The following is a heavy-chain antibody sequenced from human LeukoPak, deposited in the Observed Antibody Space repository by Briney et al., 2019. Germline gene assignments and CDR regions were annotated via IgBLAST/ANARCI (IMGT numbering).Heavy chain of an antibody. V-gene: IGHV1-46*01. D-gene: IGHD6-13*01. Sequence: ASVKVSCEASGYTFTSYYMHWVRQAPGQGLEWMGIINPSGGSTSYAQKFQGRVTMTRDMSTSTVYMELSSLRSEDTAVYYCARSAWDSSSWSEKEEEQYYFDYWGQGTLVTVSS. CDR1: GYTFTSYY. J-gene: IGHJ4*02. CDR3: ARSAWDSSSWSEKEEEQYYFDY. CDR2: INPSGGST.